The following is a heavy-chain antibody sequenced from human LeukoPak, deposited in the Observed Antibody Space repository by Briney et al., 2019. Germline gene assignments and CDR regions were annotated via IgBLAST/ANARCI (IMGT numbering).Heavy chain of an antibody. D-gene: IGHD4-17*01. V-gene: IGHV1-18*04. CDR1: GYTFTSYG. J-gene: IGHJ3*02. Sequence: ASVKVSCKASGYTFTSYGISWLRQAPGQGLEWMGWISAYNGNTNYAQKLQGRVTRPTDKSTSTAYMELRSLRADDTAVYYCGRDPPRGDYGGYTAFDIWGQATMVSDSS. CDR2: ISAYNGNT. CDR3: GRDPPRGDYGGYTAFDI.